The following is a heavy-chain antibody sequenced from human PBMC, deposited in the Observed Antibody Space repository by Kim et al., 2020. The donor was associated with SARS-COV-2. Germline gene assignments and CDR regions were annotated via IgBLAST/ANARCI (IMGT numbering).Heavy chain of an antibody. CDR2: ISSSSSYI. D-gene: IGHD5-18*01. J-gene: IGHJ3*02. Sequence: GGSLRLSCAASGFTFSYYNMNWVRQAPGKGLEWVSSISSSSSYIYYVDSVKGRFTISRDDAKNSLYLQMNSLRAEDTAVYYCARDNGYPRAFDIWGQGTMVTVSS. V-gene: IGHV3-21*01. CDR1: GFTFSYYN. CDR3: ARDNGYPRAFDI.